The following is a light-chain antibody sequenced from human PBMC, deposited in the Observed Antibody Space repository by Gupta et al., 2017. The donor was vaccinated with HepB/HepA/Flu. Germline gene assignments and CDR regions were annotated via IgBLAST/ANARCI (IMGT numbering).Light chain of an antibody. Sequence: QSALTQPASVSGSPGQSITISCTGTSSDVGGYNYVSWYHQHPGKAPKLMIYDVSNRPSGVSNRFSGSKSGNTASLTISGLQAEDEADYYCSSYTSSRDVVFGGGTKLTVL. CDR2: DVS. CDR3: SSYTSSRDVV. CDR1: SSDVGGYNY. J-gene: IGLJ2*01. V-gene: IGLV2-14*01.